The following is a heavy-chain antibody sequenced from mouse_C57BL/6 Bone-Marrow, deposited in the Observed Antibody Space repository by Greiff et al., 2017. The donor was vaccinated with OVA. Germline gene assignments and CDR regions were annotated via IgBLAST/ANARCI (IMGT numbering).Heavy chain of an antibody. D-gene: IGHD1-1*01. J-gene: IGHJ4*01. CDR2: INYDGSST. CDR1: GFTFSDYY. CDR3: ARLYYGSSLYAMDY. Sequence: EVKLMESEGGLVQPGSSMKLSCTASGFTFSDYYMAWVRQVPEKGLEWVANINYDGSSTYYLDSLKSRFIISRDNAKNILYMQMSSLKSEDTATYYCARLYYGSSLYAMDYWGQGTSVTVSA. V-gene: IGHV5-16*01.